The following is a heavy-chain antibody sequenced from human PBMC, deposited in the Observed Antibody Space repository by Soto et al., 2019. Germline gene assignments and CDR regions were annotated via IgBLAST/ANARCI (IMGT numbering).Heavy chain of an antibody. CDR3: ASNIVVVPAATHFYYYYGMDV. D-gene: IGHD2-2*01. Sequence: SVKVSCKASGGTFSSYAISWVRQAPGQGLEWMGGIIPIFGTANYAQKFQGRVTITADESTSTAYMELSSLRSEDTAVYYCASNIVVVPAATHFYYYYGMDVWGQGTTVTVSS. J-gene: IGHJ6*02. CDR1: GGTFSSYA. CDR2: IIPIFGTA. V-gene: IGHV1-69*13.